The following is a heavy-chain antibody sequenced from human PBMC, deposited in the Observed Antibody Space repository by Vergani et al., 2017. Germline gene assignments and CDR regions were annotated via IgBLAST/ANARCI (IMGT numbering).Heavy chain of an antibody. Sequence: EVQLLESGGGLVQPGGSLRLSCAASGFTFSSYAMSWVRQAPGKGLEWVSAISGSGGSTYYADSVKGRFTISRDNSKNTLSLQMNSLRAEDTAVYYCARELSGGSGSYYHDAFDIWGQGTMVTVTS. CDR2: ISGSGGST. CDR3: ARELSGGSGSYYHDAFDI. CDR1: GFTFSSYA. D-gene: IGHD3-10*01. V-gene: IGHV3-23*01. J-gene: IGHJ3*02.